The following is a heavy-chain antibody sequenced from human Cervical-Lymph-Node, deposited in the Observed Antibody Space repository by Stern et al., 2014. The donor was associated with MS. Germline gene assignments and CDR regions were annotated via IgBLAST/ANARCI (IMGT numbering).Heavy chain of an antibody. D-gene: IGHD2-15*01. Sequence: VQLEESEAEVKKPGSSVKVSCQASGGTFNVYAINWLRQAPGQGIAWMGGIIPIFGTAHYAQKFPGRVTITAEATTMTSSMQLSSLRSNDTAVYYCARDGRHRDNYGLDVWGQGTTVIVSS. V-gene: IGHV1-69*01. CDR1: GGTFNVYA. CDR3: ARDGRHRDNYGLDV. J-gene: IGHJ6*02. CDR2: IIPIFGTA.